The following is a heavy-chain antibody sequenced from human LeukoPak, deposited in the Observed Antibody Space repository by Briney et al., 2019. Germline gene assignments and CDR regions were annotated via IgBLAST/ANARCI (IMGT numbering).Heavy chain of an antibody. CDR2: IYHSGST. CDR1: GYSISSGYY. D-gene: IGHD3-16*01. V-gene: IGHV4-38-2*01. J-gene: IGHJ4*02. Sequence: SETLSLTCAVSGYSISSGYYWGWIRQPPGKGLEWIGSIYHSGSTYYNPSLKSRVTISVDTSKNQFSLKLSSVTAADTAVYYRASYYDYVWGSLPVDYWGQGTLVTVSS. CDR3: ASYYDYVWGSLPVDY.